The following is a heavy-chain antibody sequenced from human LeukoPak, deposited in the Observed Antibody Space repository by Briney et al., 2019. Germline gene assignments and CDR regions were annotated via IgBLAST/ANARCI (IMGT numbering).Heavy chain of an antibody. D-gene: IGHD5-18*01. J-gene: IGHJ4*02. Sequence: PGRSLRLSCAASGFSFDDYARHWVGQAPGEGLEGVSVISWNGNTIVYAESVKGRFTISRDNPKNSLYLQMHSLRIEDTAFYYCAKVHNPALVGAFDFRGQGTLVTVSS. V-gene: IGHV3-9*01. CDR3: AKVHNPALVGAFDF. CDR1: GFSFDDYA. CDR2: ISWNGNTI.